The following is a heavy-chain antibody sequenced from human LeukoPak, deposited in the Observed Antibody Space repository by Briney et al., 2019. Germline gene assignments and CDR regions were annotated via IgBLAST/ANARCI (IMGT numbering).Heavy chain of an antibody. CDR2: IYYRSNWYT. J-gene: IGHJ4*02. Sequence: QTLSLTCAISGDSVSINSAAWNWIRQSPSRGLEWLGRIYYRSNWYTDYAVSVNSRITINPDTSMNQCSLQLNSVTPEDSAVYYCARLESSAGDGDYWGQGILVTVSS. CDR1: GDSVSINSAA. V-gene: IGHV6-1*01. CDR3: ARLESSAGDGDY. D-gene: IGHD5-24*01.